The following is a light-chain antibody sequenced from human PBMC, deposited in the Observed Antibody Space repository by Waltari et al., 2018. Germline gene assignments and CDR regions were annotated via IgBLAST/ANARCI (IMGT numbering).Light chain of an antibody. Sequence: DIQMTQSPSSLSASIGDRVTITCQASEDINNYLNWYQQKPGKAPKLLISDAANLQVGVPSRFSGGGSGTDFTFTISSLQPGDIATYYCQQHDNLPLTFGGGTKVEIK. CDR3: QQHDNLPLT. V-gene: IGKV1-33*01. CDR1: EDINNY. CDR2: DAA. J-gene: IGKJ4*01.